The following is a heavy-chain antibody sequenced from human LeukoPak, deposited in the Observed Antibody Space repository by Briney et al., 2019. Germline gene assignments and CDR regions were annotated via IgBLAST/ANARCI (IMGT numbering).Heavy chain of an antibody. CDR1: GGSISSGSYY. CDR2: IYYSGST. D-gene: IGHD3-3*01. CDR3: AGYYDFWSGFFDY. V-gene: IGHV4-39*01. J-gene: IGHJ4*02. Sequence: PSETLSLTCTVSGGSISSGSYYWGWIRQPPGKGREWIGRIYYSGSTYYNPSLQSRVTISIDTSKNQFSLKLSSVTAADTAVYYCAGYYDFWSGFFDYWGQGTLVTVSS.